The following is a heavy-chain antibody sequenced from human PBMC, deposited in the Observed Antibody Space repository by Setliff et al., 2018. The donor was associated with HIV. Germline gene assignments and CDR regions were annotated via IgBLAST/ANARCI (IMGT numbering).Heavy chain of an antibody. J-gene: IGHJ5*01. D-gene: IGHD2-2*01. CDR2: INHSGIT. CDR1: GGSFTDIGGSFTDYY. V-gene: IGHV4-34*01. Sequence: PSETLSLTCAVFGGSFTDIGGSFTDYYWIWIRQPPGKGLEWIGEINHSGITKYNPSLKSRVTISVDTSKNQFSLTLRSLTAADTAVYYCARGAYRFDSWGQGNLVTVSS. CDR3: ARGAYRFDS.